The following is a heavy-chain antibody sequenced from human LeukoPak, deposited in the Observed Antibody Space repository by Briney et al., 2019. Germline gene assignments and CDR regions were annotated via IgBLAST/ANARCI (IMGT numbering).Heavy chain of an antibody. CDR1: GFTFSNYS. V-gene: IGHV3-21*01. CDR2: ITSSGTYI. Sequence: GGSLRLSCAASGFTFSNYSVNWVRQAPGRALEWVSSITSSGTYIFYADSVKGRFTISRDNAKNSLYLQMNSLGPEDTAVYYCARDPYSGNYGNYYYYYMDVWGKGTTVTISS. CDR3: ARDPYSGNYGNYYYYYMDV. D-gene: IGHD1-26*01. J-gene: IGHJ6*03.